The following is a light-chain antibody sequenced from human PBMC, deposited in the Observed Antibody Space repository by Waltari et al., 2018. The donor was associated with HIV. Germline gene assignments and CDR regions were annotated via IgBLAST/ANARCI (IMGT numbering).Light chain of an antibody. J-gene: IGLJ2*01. CDR3: ATWDDGLNALL. V-gene: IGLV1-36*01. Sequence: QSVLTQSPSVSEAPGQRVTISCSGSNSNIGSHAVTWYRQSPGKPPRLLVYHDDLILSGVSDRLSASKSGTSASLAINDLQSEDESLYYCATWDDGLNALLFGGGTXVTVL. CDR1: NSNIGSHA. CDR2: HDD.